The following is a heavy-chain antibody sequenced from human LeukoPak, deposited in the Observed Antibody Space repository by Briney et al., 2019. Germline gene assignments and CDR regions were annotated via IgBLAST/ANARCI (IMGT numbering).Heavy chain of an antibody. J-gene: IGHJ3*02. Sequence: GGSLRLSCAASGFTFSSYEMNWVCQAPGKGLEWVSYISSSGSTIYYADSVKGRFTISRDNAKNSLYLQMNSLRAEDTAVYYCAREGVFSYHDAFDICGQGTMVTVSS. CDR3: AREGVFSYHDAFDI. V-gene: IGHV3-48*03. CDR2: ISSSGSTI. CDR1: GFTFSSYE. D-gene: IGHD2-21*01.